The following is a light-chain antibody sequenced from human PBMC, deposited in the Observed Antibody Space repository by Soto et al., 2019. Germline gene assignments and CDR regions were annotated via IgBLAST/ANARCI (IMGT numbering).Light chain of an antibody. Sequence: DIVMTQTPLSSPVNLGQPASISCRSSQGLVHSGGNTYLSWLQQRPGQPPRLLIYEISNRFSGVPDRFSGSGAGTDFTLKISRVEAEDVGIYYCMQATQFPYTFGQGTKLEIK. J-gene: IGKJ2*01. CDR1: QGLVHSGGNTY. CDR3: MQATQFPYT. CDR2: EIS. V-gene: IGKV2-24*01.